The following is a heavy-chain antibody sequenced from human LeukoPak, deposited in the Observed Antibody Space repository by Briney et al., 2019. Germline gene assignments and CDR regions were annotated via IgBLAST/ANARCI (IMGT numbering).Heavy chain of an antibody. D-gene: IGHD6-19*01. Sequence: GGSLRLSCAASGFTFSNAWMHWVRQAPGRGLVWVSRINSDGSSTSYADSVKGRFTISRDNAKNTLYLQMNSLRAEDTAVYYCAKGAGPRDYYYYMDVWGKGTTVTVSS. J-gene: IGHJ6*03. V-gene: IGHV3-74*01. CDR3: AKGAGPRDYYYYMDV. CDR2: INSDGSST. CDR1: GFTFSNAW.